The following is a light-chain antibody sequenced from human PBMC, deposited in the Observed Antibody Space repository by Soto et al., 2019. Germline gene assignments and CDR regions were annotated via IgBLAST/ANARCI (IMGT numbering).Light chain of an antibody. V-gene: IGKV1-5*03. J-gene: IGKJ1*01. CDR1: QSISSW. CDR2: NAS. CDR3: QQYNSYSPWT. Sequence: DIQMTQSPSTLSASVGDRVTITCRASQSISSWLAWYQQKPGKAPKRLVYNASSLESGVPSRFSGSGSGTEFTLTSSSLQPDDFATYYCQQYNSYSPWTFGQGTKVEIK.